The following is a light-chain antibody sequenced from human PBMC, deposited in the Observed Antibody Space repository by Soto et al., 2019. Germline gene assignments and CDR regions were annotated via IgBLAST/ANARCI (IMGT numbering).Light chain of an antibody. CDR3: SSYTSSSTYV. CDR2: EVS. V-gene: IGLV2-14*01. CDR1: SSDVGGYNY. J-gene: IGLJ1*01. Sequence: QYALTQPASVSGSPGQSITISFTGTSSDVGGYNYVSWYQQHPGKAPKLMIYEVSNRPSGVSNRFSGSKSGNTASLTISGLQAEDEADYYCSSYTSSSTYVFGTGTKLTVL.